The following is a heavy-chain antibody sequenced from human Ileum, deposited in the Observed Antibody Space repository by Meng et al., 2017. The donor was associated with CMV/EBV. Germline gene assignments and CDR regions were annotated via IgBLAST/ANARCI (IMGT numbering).Heavy chain of an antibody. D-gene: IGHD3-22*01. V-gene: IGHV3-23*01. J-gene: IGHJ4*02. CDR2: ISGSGGTT. CDR3: AKGTSNHYDTSADS. CDR1: GFTFSTNA. Sequence: GESLKISCTASGFTFSTNAMSWVRQAPGKGLAWVSTISGSGGTTYYPDSMKGRFTISRDNSKNTLYLQMNGLRAEDTAVYYCAKGTSNHYDTSADSWGQGTLVTVSS.